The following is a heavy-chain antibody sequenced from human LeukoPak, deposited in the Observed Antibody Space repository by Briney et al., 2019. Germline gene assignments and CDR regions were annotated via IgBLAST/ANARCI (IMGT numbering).Heavy chain of an antibody. CDR3: ARERIAAASVFDY. V-gene: IGHV1-69*04. CDR1: GGNFSSYT. Sequence: SVKVSCKASGGNFSSYTISWVRQAPGQGLEWMGRIIPILGIANYAQKFQGRVTITADKSTSTAYMELSSLRSEDTAVYYCARERIAAASVFDYWGQGTLVTVSS. CDR2: IIPILGIA. D-gene: IGHD6-13*01. J-gene: IGHJ4*02.